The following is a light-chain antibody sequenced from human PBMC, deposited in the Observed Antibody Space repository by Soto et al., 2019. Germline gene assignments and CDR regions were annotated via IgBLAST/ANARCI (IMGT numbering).Light chain of an antibody. CDR2: GAS. CDR1: QSVSSN. Sequence: EIVMTQSPATLSVSPGERATLSCRASQSVSSNLAWYQQKPGQAPRLLIYGASTRATGIPARFSGSGSGTDFSLTISRLEPEDFAVYFCQLYGSSPMYTFGQGTRLEI. V-gene: IGKV3-15*01. J-gene: IGKJ2*01. CDR3: QLYGSSPMYT.